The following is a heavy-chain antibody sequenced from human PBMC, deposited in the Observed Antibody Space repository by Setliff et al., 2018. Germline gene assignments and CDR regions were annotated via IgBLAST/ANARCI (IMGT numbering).Heavy chain of an antibody. Sequence: GESLKISCKGSGYSFTSNWIAWVRQMPGKGLECMGIIYPGDSDTRYSPSFEGQVTISADKSIATAYLHWTSLKASDTAMYYCVRHPYYDSSGYYSYFDYWGQGALVTVSS. CDR2: IYPGDSDT. D-gene: IGHD3-22*01. J-gene: IGHJ4*02. CDR1: GYSFTSNW. CDR3: VRHPYYDSSGYYSYFDY. V-gene: IGHV5-51*01.